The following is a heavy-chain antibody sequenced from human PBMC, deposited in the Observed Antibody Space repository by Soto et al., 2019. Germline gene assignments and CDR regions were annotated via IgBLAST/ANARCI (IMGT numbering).Heavy chain of an antibody. CDR2: INHSGST. V-gene: IGHV4-34*01. CDR1: GGSFSGYY. Sequence: QVQLQQWGAGLLKPSETLSLTCAVYGGSFSGYYWSWIRQPPGKGLEWSGEINHSGSTNYNPSLKSRVPISVDTSKNQFSLKLSSVTAADTAVYYCVAATCRIDIWGQGTMVTVSS. J-gene: IGHJ3*02. CDR3: VAATCRIDI. D-gene: IGHD2-15*01.